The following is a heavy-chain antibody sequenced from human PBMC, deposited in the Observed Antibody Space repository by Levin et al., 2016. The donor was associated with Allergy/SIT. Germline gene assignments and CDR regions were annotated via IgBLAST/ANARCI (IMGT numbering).Heavy chain of an antibody. CDR2: ISGSGDST. D-gene: IGHD5-18*01. J-gene: IGHJ4*02. Sequence: GESLKISCAASGFTFSSYAMSWVRQAPGKGLEWVSAISGSGDSTYYANSVKGRFTISRDNSKNTLYLQMNSLRAEDTAVYHCTKVYYPGDAGMVTDYFDYWGQGALVTVSS. CDR1: GFTFSSYA. V-gene: IGHV3-23*01. CDR3: TKVYYPGDAGMVTDYFDY.